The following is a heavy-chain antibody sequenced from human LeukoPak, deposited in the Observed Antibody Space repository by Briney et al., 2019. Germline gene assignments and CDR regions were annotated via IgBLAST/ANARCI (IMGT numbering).Heavy chain of an antibody. J-gene: IGHJ4*02. D-gene: IGHD6-19*01. V-gene: IGHV4-59*01. Sequence: PSETLSLTCTVSGVSISSYYWSWIRQPPGKGLEWIGYIYYSGSTNYNPSLKSRVTISVDTSKNQFSLKLSSVTAADTAVYYCARRDSSGWYPKFDYWGQGTLVTVSS. CDR1: GVSISSYY. CDR2: IYYSGST. CDR3: ARRDSSGWYPKFDY.